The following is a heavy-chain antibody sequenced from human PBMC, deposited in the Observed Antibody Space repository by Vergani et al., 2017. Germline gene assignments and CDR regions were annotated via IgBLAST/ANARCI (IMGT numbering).Heavy chain of an antibody. D-gene: IGHD1-14*01. J-gene: IGHJ5*02. CDR1: GFTFNHYG. CDR3: ARDLRVLYNRFDP. V-gene: IGHV3-33*01. CDR2: TWYDGNNK. Sequence: QVQLVESGGGVVQPGRSLRLSCAASGFTFNHYGMHWVRQAPGKGLEWVAVTWYDGNNKQYADSVKGRFTISRDNSKRTMYLQMNSLRDEDTGVYYCARDLRVLYNRFDPWGQGTLVTVSS.